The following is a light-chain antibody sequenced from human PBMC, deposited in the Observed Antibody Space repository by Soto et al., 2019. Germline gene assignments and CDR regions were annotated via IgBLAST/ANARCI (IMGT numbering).Light chain of an antibody. CDR1: QSVTTF. J-gene: IGKJ5*01. CDR2: DAS. CDR3: QQYNDWPT. Sequence: VSTQSPATLSLYQGERATLSCRASQSVTTFLAWHQQRPGQAPRLLIYDASSRAPGTPARFSGSGSGRDFTLTISNLEPEDFAIYYCQQYNDWPTFGQGTRLEIK. V-gene: IGKV3-11*02.